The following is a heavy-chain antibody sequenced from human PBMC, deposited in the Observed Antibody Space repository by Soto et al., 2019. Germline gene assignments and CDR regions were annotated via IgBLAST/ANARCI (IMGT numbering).Heavy chain of an antibody. V-gene: IGHV3-33*01. CDR3: SRRHSSRASDY. Sequence: QVQLVESGGGVVQPGRSLRLSCAASGFTFSSYGMHWVRQAPGKGLEWVAVIWYDGSNKYYADSVKGRLTISRDNSKNTLYLQMNSLRAEDTAVYYCSRRHSSRASDYWGQGTLVTVSS. J-gene: IGHJ4*02. CDR1: GFTFSSYG. CDR2: IWYDGSNK. D-gene: IGHD6-13*01.